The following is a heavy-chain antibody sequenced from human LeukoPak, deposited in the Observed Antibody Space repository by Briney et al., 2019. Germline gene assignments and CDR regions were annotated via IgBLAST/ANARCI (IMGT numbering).Heavy chain of an antibody. CDR3: ARVGGGSCHDY. Sequence: GGSLRLSCAASGFTFSSYWMSWVRQAPGKGLEWAANIKQDGSEKYYVDSVKGRFTISRDNAKNSLYLQMNSLRAEDTAVYYCARVGGGSCHDYWGQGTLVTVSS. CDR1: GFTFSSYW. D-gene: IGHD2-15*01. V-gene: IGHV3-7*01. J-gene: IGHJ4*02. CDR2: IKQDGSEK.